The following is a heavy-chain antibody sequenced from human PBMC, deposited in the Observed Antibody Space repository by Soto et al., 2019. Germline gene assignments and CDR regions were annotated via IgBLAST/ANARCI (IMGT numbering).Heavy chain of an antibody. J-gene: IGHJ6*02. CDR1: GFTFNSYS. Sequence: EVQLVESGGGLVKPGGSLRLSCAASGFTFNSYSMTWVRQAPGKGLEWVSSISTSSTYIYYSDSMKGRFTISRDNAKNSLYLQMNSLRVEDTAVYYCARAIRDIIVQPAATGLYYYYGMDVWGQGTTVTVSS. CDR2: ISTSSTYI. D-gene: IGHD2-2*01. V-gene: IGHV3-21*01. CDR3: ARAIRDIIVQPAATGLYYYYGMDV.